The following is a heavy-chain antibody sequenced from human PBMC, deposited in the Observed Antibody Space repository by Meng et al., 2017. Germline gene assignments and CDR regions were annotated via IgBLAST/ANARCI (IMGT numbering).Heavy chain of an antibody. CDR2: ISYDGSNK. D-gene: IGHD3-22*01. J-gene: IGHJ3*02. Sequence: GESLKISCAASGFTFSSYAMHWVRQAPGKGLEWVAVISYDGSNKYCADSVKGRFTISRDNSKNTLYLQMNSLRAEDTAVYYCARVSDSSGYLDAFDIWGQGTMVTVSS. V-gene: IGHV3-30*04. CDR3: ARVSDSSGYLDAFDI. CDR1: GFTFSSYA.